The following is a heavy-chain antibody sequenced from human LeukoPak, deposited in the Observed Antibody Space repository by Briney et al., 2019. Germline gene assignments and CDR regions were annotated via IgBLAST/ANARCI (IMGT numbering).Heavy chain of an antibody. D-gene: IGHD3-16*02. CDR1: GGPISSGGYY. Sequence: SETLSLTCTVSGGPISSGGYYWSWVRQHTGQGLEWIGYIHYSGSTYYNPSLKSRVTISVDTSKNQFSLKLNSVTAADTAVYYCARGVRLGDLSLGYWGQGILVTVSS. CDR3: ARGVRLGDLSLGY. CDR2: IHYSGST. J-gene: IGHJ4*02. V-gene: IGHV4-31*03.